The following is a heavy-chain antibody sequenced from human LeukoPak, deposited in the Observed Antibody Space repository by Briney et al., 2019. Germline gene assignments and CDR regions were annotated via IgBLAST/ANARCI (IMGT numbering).Heavy chain of an antibody. Sequence: PGGSLRLSCAASGFTFSSYEMNWVRQAPGKGLEWVSYIGSSGSTIYYADSVKGRFTISRDNAKNSLYLQMNSLRAKDTAVYYCARDSSWWELGYWGQGTLVTVSS. CDR2: IGSSGSTI. D-gene: IGHD1-26*01. CDR1: GFTFSSYE. V-gene: IGHV3-48*03. J-gene: IGHJ4*02. CDR3: ARDSSWWELGY.